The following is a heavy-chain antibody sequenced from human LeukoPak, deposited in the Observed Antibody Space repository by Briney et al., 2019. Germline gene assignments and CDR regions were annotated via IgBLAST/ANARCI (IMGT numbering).Heavy chain of an antibody. J-gene: IGHJ6*02. CDR1: GYDFTNYW. Sequence: PGESLRISCLASGYDFTNYWIDWVRQVPGEGLEWMGRVDPSDSYANYSPSFQGLVIISADKSINTAYLQWSSLRASDTAIYFCARHEAAPGSGSHPGHYYYGMDVWGQGTTVTVSS. V-gene: IGHV5-10-1*01. CDR3: ARHEAAPGSGSHPGHYYYGMDV. D-gene: IGHD5-12*01. CDR2: VDPSDSYA.